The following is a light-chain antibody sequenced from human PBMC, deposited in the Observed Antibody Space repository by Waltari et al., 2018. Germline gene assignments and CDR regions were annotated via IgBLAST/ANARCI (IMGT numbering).Light chain of an antibody. CDR2: DVT. Sequence: QSALTQPASVSGSPGQSITISCTGTSSDVGAYDFVSWYQQRPGKAPKLLIYDVTSGPSGVSDHFSGSKSGNTASLTSSGLQTEDEADYYCSSYTSSRTYVFGTGTKVTVL. CDR1: SSDVGAYDF. J-gene: IGLJ1*01. CDR3: SSYTSSRTYV. V-gene: IGLV2-14*03.